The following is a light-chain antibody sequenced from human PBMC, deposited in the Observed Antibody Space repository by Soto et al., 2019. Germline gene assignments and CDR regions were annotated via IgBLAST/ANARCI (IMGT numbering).Light chain of an antibody. V-gene: IGKV1-5*01. Sequence: DIQMTQSPSSLSASVRDRVTITCRASQSISSWLAWYQQKPGKAPKLLIYDASSLESGVPSRFSGSGSGTEFTLAISSLQPEDSATYYCLQDINYPWTFGQGTKVDIK. J-gene: IGKJ1*01. CDR1: QSISSW. CDR2: DAS. CDR3: LQDINYPWT.